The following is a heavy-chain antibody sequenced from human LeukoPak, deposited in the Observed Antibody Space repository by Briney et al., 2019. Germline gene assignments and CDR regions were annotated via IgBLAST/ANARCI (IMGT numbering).Heavy chain of an antibody. V-gene: IGHV4-39*01. D-gene: IGHD6-19*01. J-gene: IGHJ4*02. CDR1: GGSIRSSSYY. Sequence: PSETLSLTCTVSGGSIRSSSYYWGWIRQPPGKGLEWIEIIYYSGSTYYNPSLKSRVTISVDTSKNQLSLKLSSVTAADTAVYYCARHSSGWSFDYWGQGTLVTVSS. CDR2: IYYSGST. CDR3: ARHSSGWSFDY.